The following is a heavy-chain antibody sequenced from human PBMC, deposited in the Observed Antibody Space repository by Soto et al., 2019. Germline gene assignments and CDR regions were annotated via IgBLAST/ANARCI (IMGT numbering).Heavy chain of an antibody. Sequence: PGGSLRLSCAASGFTFSSHAMSWVRQAPGKGLEWVSTVSGSGGSTYYADSVKGRITISRDNSKNTLYLQMSSLRAEDTAVYYCAKTLSYYYDTGCIIVWGQGTQVTVSS. CDR1: GFTFSSHA. J-gene: IGHJ4*02. CDR3: AKTLSYYYDTGCIIV. V-gene: IGHV3-23*01. CDR2: VSGSGGST. D-gene: IGHD3-22*01.